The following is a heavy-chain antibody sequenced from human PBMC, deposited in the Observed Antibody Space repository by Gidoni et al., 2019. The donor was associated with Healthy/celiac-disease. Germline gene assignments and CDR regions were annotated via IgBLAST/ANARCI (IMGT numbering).Heavy chain of an antibody. J-gene: IGHJ4*02. CDR3: AKGGSAVAGSMPLDY. Sequence: EVQLVESGGGLVQPGRSLRLSWAASGFTFDDYAMHWVRQAPGKGLGWVSGISWNSGTIGYADSVKGRFTISRDNAKNSLYLQMNSLRAEDTALYYCAKGGSAVAGSMPLDYWGQGTLVTVSS. D-gene: IGHD6-19*01. V-gene: IGHV3-9*01. CDR1: GFTFDDYA. CDR2: ISWNSGTI.